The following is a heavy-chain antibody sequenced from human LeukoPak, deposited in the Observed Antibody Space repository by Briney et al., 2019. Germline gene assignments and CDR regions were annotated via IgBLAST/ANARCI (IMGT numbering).Heavy chain of an antibody. V-gene: IGHV3-43*01. D-gene: IGHD3-3*01. CDR3: AKDIASYDFWRPYFDY. CDR2: ISWDGGST. Sequence: AGSLRLSCAASGFTFDDYTMHWVRQAPGKGLEWVSLISWDGGSTYYADSVKGRFTISRDNSKNSLYLQMNSLRTEDTALYYCAKDIASYDFWRPYFDYWGQGTLVTVSS. CDR1: GFTFDDYT. J-gene: IGHJ4*02.